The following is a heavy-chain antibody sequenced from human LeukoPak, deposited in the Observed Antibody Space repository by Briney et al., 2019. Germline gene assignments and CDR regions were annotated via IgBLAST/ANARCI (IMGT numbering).Heavy chain of an antibody. Sequence: PSETLSLTCSVSGYSISNAYYWGWIRQPPGKGLEWIGSIYYSGSIFYNPSLKSRVTISIDTSKNHFSLKLSSVTAADTAVYYCARGVVIAPQTFDYWGQGTLVTVSS. J-gene: IGHJ4*02. CDR3: ARGVVIAPQTFDY. D-gene: IGHD2-21*01. CDR1: GYSISNAYY. V-gene: IGHV4-38-2*02. CDR2: IYYSGSI.